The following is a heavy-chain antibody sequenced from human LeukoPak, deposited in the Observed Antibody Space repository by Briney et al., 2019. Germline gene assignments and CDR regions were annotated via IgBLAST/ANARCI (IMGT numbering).Heavy chain of an antibody. CDR3: AKAARLRGVTYYYYMDV. V-gene: IGHV3-23*01. CDR2: ISGSGGST. CDR1: GFTFDDYA. D-gene: IGHD3-10*01. J-gene: IGHJ6*03. Sequence: QPGGSLRLSCAASGFTFDDYAMSWVRQAPGKGLEWVSAISGSGGSTYCADSVKGRFTISRDNSKNTLYLQMNSLRAEDTAVYYCAKAARLRGVTYYYYMDVWGKGTTVTISS.